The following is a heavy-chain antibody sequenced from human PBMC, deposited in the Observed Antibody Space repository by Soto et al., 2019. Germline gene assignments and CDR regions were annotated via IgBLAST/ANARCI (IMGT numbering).Heavy chain of an antibody. CDR1: GFTFSSYA. V-gene: IGHV3-30-3*01. CDR3: ARDGGPNDPDYGDYERSYGMDV. J-gene: IGHJ6*02. D-gene: IGHD4-17*01. CDR2: ISYDGSNK. Sequence: PGGSLRLSCAASGFTFSSYAMHWVRQAPGKGLEWVAVISYDGSNKYYADSVKGRFTISRDNSKNTLYLQMNSLRAEDTAVYYCARDGGPNDPDYGDYERSYGMDVWGQGTTVTVSS.